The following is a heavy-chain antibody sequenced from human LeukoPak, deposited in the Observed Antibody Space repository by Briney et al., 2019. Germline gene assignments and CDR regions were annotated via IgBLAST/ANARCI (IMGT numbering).Heavy chain of an antibody. CDR3: ARRPFGADY. D-gene: IGHD3-10*01. Sequence: GGSLRLSCADSGFTFSNYWMGWVRQPPGKGLQWVANIKDDGTEKYYVDSVKGRFTISRDNAKNSVYLQMNGLRVEDTAVYYCARRPFGADYWGQGTLVTVSS. V-gene: IGHV3-7*01. CDR2: IKDDGTEK. CDR1: GFTFSNYW. J-gene: IGHJ4*02.